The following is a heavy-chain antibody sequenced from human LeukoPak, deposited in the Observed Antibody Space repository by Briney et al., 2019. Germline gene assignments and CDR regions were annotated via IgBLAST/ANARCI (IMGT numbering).Heavy chain of an antibody. Sequence: NPSETLSLTCAVSSGAISSGGYSWSWIRQPPGKGLEWIGYIYHSGSTYYNPSLKSRVTISVDRSKNQFSLKLSSVTAADTAVYYCARVVDERQLVRGTVEEDYWGQGTLVTVSS. CDR3: ARVVDERQLVRGTVEEDY. D-gene: IGHD6-6*01. J-gene: IGHJ4*02. CDR1: SGAISSGGYS. V-gene: IGHV4-30-2*01. CDR2: IYHSGST.